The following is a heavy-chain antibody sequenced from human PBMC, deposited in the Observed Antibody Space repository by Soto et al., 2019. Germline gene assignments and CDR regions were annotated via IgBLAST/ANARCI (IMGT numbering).Heavy chain of an antibody. D-gene: IGHD2-15*01. J-gene: IGHJ6*02. CDR1: GFTFSSYS. Sequence: EVQLVESGGGLVQPGGSLRLSCAASGFTFSSYSMNWVRQAPGKGLEWVSYISSSSSTIYYADSVKGRFTISRDNAKNSLYLQMNSLRAEDTAVYYCARGGLDIVVVVADYGMDVWGQGTTVTVSS. CDR3: ARGGLDIVVVVADYGMDV. CDR2: ISSSSSTI. V-gene: IGHV3-48*01.